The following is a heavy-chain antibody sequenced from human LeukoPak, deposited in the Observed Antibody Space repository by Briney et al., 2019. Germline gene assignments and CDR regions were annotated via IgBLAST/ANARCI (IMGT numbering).Heavy chain of an antibody. CDR2: INPNSGGT. Sequence: AASVKVSCKASGYTFTSYYMHWVRQAPGQGLEWMGWINPNSGGTNYAQKFQGRVTMTRDTSISTAYMELSRLRSDDTAVYYCARDKSESGQLVQFDPWGQGTLVTVSS. J-gene: IGHJ5*02. D-gene: IGHD6-6*01. CDR1: GYTFTSYY. V-gene: IGHV1-2*02. CDR3: ARDKSESGQLVQFDP.